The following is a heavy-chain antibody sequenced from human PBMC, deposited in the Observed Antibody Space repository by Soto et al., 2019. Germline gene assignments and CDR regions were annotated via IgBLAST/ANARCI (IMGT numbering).Heavy chain of an antibody. CDR3: AHKIQNIAMSIFNY. D-gene: IGHD5-18*01. Sequence: QITLKESGPTLVKPTQTLTLTCTFSGFSLSTSGEGVGWIRQPPGKALEWLALIYWNDDKRYSPSLKNRVTITKDTSKNQVVLTMTNMDPVDTATYYCAHKIQNIAMSIFNYWGHGALVTVSS. J-gene: IGHJ4*01. CDR2: IYWNDDK. CDR1: GFSLSTSGEG. V-gene: IGHV2-5*01.